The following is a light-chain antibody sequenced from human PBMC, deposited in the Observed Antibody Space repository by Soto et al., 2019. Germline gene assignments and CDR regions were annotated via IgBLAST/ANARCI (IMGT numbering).Light chain of an antibody. CDR2: DAS. J-gene: IGKJ1*01. CDR3: QQRSDWPPWT. Sequence: DIVMTQSPDSLAVSLGERATINCKSSQSVSSYLAWYQQKPGQAPRLLIYDASNRATGIPARFSGSGSGTDFTLTISSLEPEDFAVYYCQQRSDWPPWTFGQGTKVDIK. CDR1: QSVSSY. V-gene: IGKV3-11*01.